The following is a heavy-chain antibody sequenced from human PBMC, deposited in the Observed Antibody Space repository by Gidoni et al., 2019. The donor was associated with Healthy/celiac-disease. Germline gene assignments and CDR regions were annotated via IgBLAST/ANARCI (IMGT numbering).Heavy chain of an antibody. Sequence: QLQLQESGPGLVTPSAPRSLTCPVSGGPIRRSSYHWGWIRQPPGKGLEWIGSIYYSGSTYYNPSLKSRVTISVDTSKNQFSLKLSSVTAADTAVYYCARKKGGAYGAFDIWGQGTMVTVSS. CDR1: GGPIRRSSYH. D-gene: IGHD3-10*01. CDR2: IYYSGST. CDR3: ARKKGGAYGAFDI. V-gene: IGHV4-39*07. J-gene: IGHJ3*02.